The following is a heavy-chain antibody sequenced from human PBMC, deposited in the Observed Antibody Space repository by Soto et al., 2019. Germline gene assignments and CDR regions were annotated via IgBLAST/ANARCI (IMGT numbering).Heavy chain of an antibody. Sequence: GGSLRLSCAASGFTFSSYWMSWVRQAPGKGLEWVANIKQDGSEKYYVDSVKGRFTISRDNAKNSLYLQMNSLRAEDTAVYYCARKYDFWSGYFYYYYYMDVWGKGTTVTVSS. CDR3: ARKYDFWSGYFYYYYYMDV. CDR1: GFTFSSYW. V-gene: IGHV3-7*01. J-gene: IGHJ6*03. CDR2: IKQDGSEK. D-gene: IGHD3-3*01.